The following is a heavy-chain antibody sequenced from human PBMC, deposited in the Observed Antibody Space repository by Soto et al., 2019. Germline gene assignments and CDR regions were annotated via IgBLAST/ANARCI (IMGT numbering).Heavy chain of an antibody. J-gene: IGHJ5*02. D-gene: IGHD3-3*01. V-gene: IGHV4-61*01. CDR1: GGSVSSGSYY. CDR2: IYYSGST. CDR3: ARDKGITTFGVRARNWFDP. Sequence: SETLSLTCTVSGGSVSSGSYYWSWIRQPPGKGLEWIGYIYYSGSTNYNPSLKSRVTISVDTSKNQFSLKLSSVTAADTAVYYCARDKGITTFGVRARNWFDPWGQGTLVTVSS.